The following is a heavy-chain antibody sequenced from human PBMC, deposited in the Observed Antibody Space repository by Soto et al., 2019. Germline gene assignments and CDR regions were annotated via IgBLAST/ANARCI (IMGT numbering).Heavy chain of an antibody. D-gene: IGHD2-8*01. CDR2: INHSGST. J-gene: IGHJ4*02. Sequence: PSETLSLTCAVYGGSFSGYYWSWIRQPPGKGLEWIGEINHSGSTNYNPSLKSRVTISVDTSKNQFSLKLSSVTAADMAVYYCARDEGMVNPKGPPRYWGQGTLVTVSS. V-gene: IGHV4-34*01. CDR1: GGSFSGYY. CDR3: ARDEGMVNPKGPPRY.